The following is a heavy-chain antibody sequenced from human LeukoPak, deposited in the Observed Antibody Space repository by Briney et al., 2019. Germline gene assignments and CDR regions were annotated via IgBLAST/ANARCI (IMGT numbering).Heavy chain of an antibody. J-gene: IGHJ3*02. CDR2: ISGSGGST. CDR3: AKRDDYVAFDI. CDR1: GFTFSTTA. Sequence: GGSLRLSCVASGFTFSTTAMAWVRQAPGKGLEWVSAISGSGGSTYYADSVKGRFTISRDNSKNTLYLQMNSLRAEDTAVYYCAKRDDYVAFDIWGQGAMVTVSS. D-gene: IGHD4-17*01. V-gene: IGHV3-23*01.